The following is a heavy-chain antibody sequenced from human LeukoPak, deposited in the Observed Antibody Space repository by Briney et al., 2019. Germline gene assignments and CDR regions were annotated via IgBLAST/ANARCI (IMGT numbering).Heavy chain of an antibody. D-gene: IGHD6-6*01. V-gene: IGHV3-48*01. CDR2: ISSSSSTI. CDR3: ARDSSPVDYYYYYMDV. J-gene: IGHJ6*03. CDR1: GFTFSSYS. Sequence: PEGSLRLSCAASGFTFSSYSMNWVRQAPGKGLEWVSYISSSSSTIYYADSVKGRFTISRDNAKNSLYLQMNSLRAEDTAVYYCARDSSPVDYYYYYMDVWGKGTTVTVSS.